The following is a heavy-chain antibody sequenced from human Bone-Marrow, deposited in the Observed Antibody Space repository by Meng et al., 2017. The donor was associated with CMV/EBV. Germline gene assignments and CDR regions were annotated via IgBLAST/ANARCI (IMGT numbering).Heavy chain of an antibody. CDR3: ARDLYGGNSPTGY. Sequence: ASVKVSCKASGYTFTGYYMHWVRQAPGQGLEWMGWINPNSGGTNYAQKFQGRVTMTRDTSISTAYMELSRLRSDDTAVYYCARDLYGGNSPTGYWGHGTLVTVSS. CDR1: GYTFTGYY. V-gene: IGHV1-2*02. D-gene: IGHD4-23*01. J-gene: IGHJ4*01. CDR2: INPNSGGT.